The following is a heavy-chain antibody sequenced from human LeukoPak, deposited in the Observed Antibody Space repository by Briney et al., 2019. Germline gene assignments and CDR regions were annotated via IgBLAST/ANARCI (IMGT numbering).Heavy chain of an antibody. Sequence: PGGSLRLSCAASGFTFSSYSMNWVRQAPGKGLEWVSSITNNNDYIYYADSVKGRFTISRDNAKNSLYLQMNSLRAEDTAVYYCARGRSTYSSGPNWFDPWGQGTLVTVSS. J-gene: IGHJ5*02. V-gene: IGHV3-21*01. CDR3: ARGRSTYSSGPNWFDP. CDR1: GFTFSSYS. D-gene: IGHD6-19*01. CDR2: ITNNNDYI.